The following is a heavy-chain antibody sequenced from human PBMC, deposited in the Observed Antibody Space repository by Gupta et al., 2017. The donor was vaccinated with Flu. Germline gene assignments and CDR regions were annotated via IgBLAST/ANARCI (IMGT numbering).Heavy chain of an antibody. CDR3: ATLVRFLEWVHHPSYGDFGTDFEY. D-gene: IGHD3-3*01. V-gene: IGHV3-30*03. CDR1: GFPFRNYG. J-gene: IGHJ4*02. Sequence: QVELVESGGGVVQPGRSLRLSCAASGFPFRNYGMLWVRPPPYKGLEWVAIITYDSTNKYYAESVTGRFTISRDNSKNTLYLQMDSLRAEDTAIYYCATLVRFLEWVHHPSYGDFGTDFEYWGQGTLVTVSS. CDR2: ITYDSTNK.